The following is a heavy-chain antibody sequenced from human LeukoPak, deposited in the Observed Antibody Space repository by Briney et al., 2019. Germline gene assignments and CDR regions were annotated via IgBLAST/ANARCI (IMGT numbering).Heavy chain of an antibody. CDR1: GFTFSSYG. D-gene: IGHD3-22*01. CDR3: ANDGAYYDSSTDAFDI. CDR2: ISGSGGST. Sequence: GALRLSCAASGFTFSSYGMSWVRQAPGKGLEWVPAISGSGGSTYYADSVKGRFIISRDNSKNTLYLQMNSLRAEDTAIYYCANDGAYYDSSTDAFDIWGQGTMVTVSS. V-gene: IGHV3-23*01. J-gene: IGHJ3*02.